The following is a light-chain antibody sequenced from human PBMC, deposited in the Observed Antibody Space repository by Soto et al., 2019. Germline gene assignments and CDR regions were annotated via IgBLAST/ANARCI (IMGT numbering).Light chain of an antibody. J-gene: IGKJ3*01. V-gene: IGKV3-11*01. CDR2: DAS. Sequence: EIVLTQSPATLSWSPGDRATLSCRASQSVSSYLAWYQQKPGQAPRLLIYDASNRATGIPARFSGSGSGTDFTLTISSLEPEDFAVYYCQQRSNWLFTFGPGTKVDIK. CDR3: QQRSNWLFT. CDR1: QSVSSY.